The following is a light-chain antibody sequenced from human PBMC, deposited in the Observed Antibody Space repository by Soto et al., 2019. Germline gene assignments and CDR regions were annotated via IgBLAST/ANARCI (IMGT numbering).Light chain of an antibody. Sequence: QSVLSQPGSVSGCPGQSITISCTGTSRDVGAYDYVSWYLQYPDKAPQLLIYYVDHRPSGVSSRFSGSKSGNTASLTISGLQAEDEGDYYCCSYADGSIYFFGTGTKV. CDR2: YVD. CDR1: SRDVGAYDY. CDR3: CSYADGSIYF. V-gene: IGLV2-14*03. J-gene: IGLJ1*01.